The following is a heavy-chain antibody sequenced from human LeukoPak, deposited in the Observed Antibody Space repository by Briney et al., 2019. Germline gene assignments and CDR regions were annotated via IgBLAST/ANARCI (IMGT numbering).Heavy chain of an antibody. CDR3: ARDQTYGDYWYFDL. J-gene: IGHJ2*01. Sequence: GRSLRLSCAASGFTFSSYWMHWVRQVPGKGLVWVSRIKSDGSSTTYADSVKGRFTISRDNAKNTLYLQMNSLRAEDTAVYYCARDQTYGDYWYFDLWGRGTLVTVSS. V-gene: IGHV3-74*01. D-gene: IGHD4-17*01. CDR1: GFTFSSYW. CDR2: IKSDGSST.